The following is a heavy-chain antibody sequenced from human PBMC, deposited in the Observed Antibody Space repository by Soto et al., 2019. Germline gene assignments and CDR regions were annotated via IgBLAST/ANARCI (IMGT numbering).Heavy chain of an antibody. CDR1: GFSFTGYY. V-gene: IGHV1-2*02. CDR3: AKDVEVITTYGYFDY. D-gene: IGHD3-22*01. J-gene: IGHJ4*02. CDR2: INAHSGGT. Sequence: GASVKVSCKASGFSFTGYYIHWLRQAPGQGLEWMGWINAHSGGTEYAQKFQGRVTLTRDTSIAAAYLTLTSLTSDDTAVYYCAKDVEVITTYGYFDYWGQGTLVTVSS.